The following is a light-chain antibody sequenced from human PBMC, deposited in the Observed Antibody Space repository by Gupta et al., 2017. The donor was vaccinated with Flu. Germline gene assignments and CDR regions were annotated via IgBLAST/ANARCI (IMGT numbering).Light chain of an antibody. V-gene: IGKV2-30*01. CDR1: QSLVSGDGNAY. CDR2: KGS. J-gene: IGKJ4*01. CDR3: MQGTHWPLT. Sequence: DVVMTQPPLSLPVTLGQPAFISCRSSQSLVSGDGNAYLHWFQQRPGQSPRRLIYKGSNRDSGVPERFSGSGSGTDFTLKISRVEAEDGGVYYCMQGTHWPLTFGGGTKVEIK.